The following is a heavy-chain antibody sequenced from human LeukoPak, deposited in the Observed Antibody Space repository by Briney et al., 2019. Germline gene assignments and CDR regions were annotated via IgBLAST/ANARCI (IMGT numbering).Heavy chain of an antibody. CDR2: FDPEDGET. CDR3: ATDGDRYGYELDY. D-gene: IGHD5-18*01. J-gene: IGHJ4*02. V-gene: IGHV1-24*01. CDR1: GYTLTELS. Sequence: ASVKVSCKVSGYTLTELSMHWVRQAPGKGLEWMGGFDPEDGETINAQKFQGRVTMTEDSPTDTAYMELSSLRAQDRAVHYCATDGDRYGYELDYWGQGTLVTVSS.